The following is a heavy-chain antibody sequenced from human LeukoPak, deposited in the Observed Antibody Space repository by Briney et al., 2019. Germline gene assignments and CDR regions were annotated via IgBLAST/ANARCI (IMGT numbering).Heavy chain of an antibody. J-gene: IGHJ4*02. CDR1: GGSISSSSYY. D-gene: IGHD2-15*01. CDR3: ARLWSTSCKGGSCPHQPNY. V-gene: IGHV4-39*01. Sequence: ASETLSLTCTVSGGSISSSSYYWGWIRQPPGKGLEWIGSIYYSGSTYYNPSLKSRVTISVDTSKNQFSLKLSSVTAADTAVYYCARLWSTSCKGGSCPHQPNYWGQGTLVTVSS. CDR2: IYYSGST.